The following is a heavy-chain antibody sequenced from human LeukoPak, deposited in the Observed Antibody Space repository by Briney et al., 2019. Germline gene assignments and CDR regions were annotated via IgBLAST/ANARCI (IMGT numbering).Heavy chain of an antibody. J-gene: IGHJ6*03. CDR2: ISWNSGSI. D-gene: IGHD2-2*02. CDR1: GFTFDDYA. V-gene: IGHV3-9*01. CDR3: AKVSIPHTYYYYYYMDV. Sequence: GGSLRLSCAASGFTFDDYAMHWVRQAPGKGLEWVSGISWNSGSIGYADSVKGRFTISRDNAKNSLYLQMNSLRAKDTALYYCAKVSIPHTYYYYYYMDVWGKGTTVTVSS.